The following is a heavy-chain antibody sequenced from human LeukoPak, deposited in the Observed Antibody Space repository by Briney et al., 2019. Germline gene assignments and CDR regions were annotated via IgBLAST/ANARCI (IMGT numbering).Heavy chain of an antibody. CDR1: GFIFSSYS. V-gene: IGHV3-30*18. Sequence: GGSLRLSCAASGFIFSSYSMHWVRQAPGRGLEWVASISYDGSNEYYGDSVKGRFSVSRDNSKNTLYLHMNSLRAEDTAVYYCAKEREMATRYYFDYWGQGTLVTVSS. J-gene: IGHJ4*02. CDR3: AKEREMATRYYFDY. CDR2: ISYDGSNE. D-gene: IGHD5-24*01.